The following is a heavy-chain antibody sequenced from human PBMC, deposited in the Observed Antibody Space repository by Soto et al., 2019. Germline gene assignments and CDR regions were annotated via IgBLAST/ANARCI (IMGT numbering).Heavy chain of an antibody. CDR3: AHSGPWEPYDSSKSYKYLDY. CDR1: GFSLSIAGMG. CDR2: IFSNDEK. D-gene: IGHD3-22*01. V-gene: IGHV2-26*01. Sequence: QVTLKESGPVLLKPTETLTLTCTVSGFSLSIAGMGVSWVRQPPGKALEWLAHIFSNDEKSYNTSLKSRLTICKDSCRGQVVLTITNMDRVDTATYYCAHSGPWEPYDSSKSYKYLDYWGQGALVTVSS. J-gene: IGHJ4*02.